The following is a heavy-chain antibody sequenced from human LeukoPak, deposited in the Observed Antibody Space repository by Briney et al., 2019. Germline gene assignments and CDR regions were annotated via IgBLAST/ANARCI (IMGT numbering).Heavy chain of an antibody. Sequence: PGGSLRLSCAASGFTFSNYAMHWVRQAPGKGLEWVAIISYDGSNKYYADSVKGRFTISRDNSKNMLYLQMNSLRAEDTAVYYCARDRLIMGYCSSTSCSVSYFDYWGQGTLVTVSS. CDR1: GFTFSNYA. V-gene: IGHV3-30-3*01. J-gene: IGHJ4*02. CDR2: ISYDGSNK. CDR3: ARDRLIMGYCSSTSCSVSYFDY. D-gene: IGHD2-2*01.